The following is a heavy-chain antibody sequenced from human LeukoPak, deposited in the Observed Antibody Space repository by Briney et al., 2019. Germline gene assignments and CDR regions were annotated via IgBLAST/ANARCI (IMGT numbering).Heavy chain of an antibody. CDR1: GGSFSVYY. J-gene: IGHJ4*02. V-gene: IGHV4-34*01. D-gene: IGHD6-13*01. Sequence: PSETLSLACAVYGGSFSVYYWSWIRQPPGKGLEWIGEINHSGSTNYNPSLTSRVTISVDTSKNQFSLKLSSVTAADTAVYYCAREGDWYSSTAAFDYWGQGTLVTVSS. CDR2: INHSGST. CDR3: AREGDWYSSTAAFDY.